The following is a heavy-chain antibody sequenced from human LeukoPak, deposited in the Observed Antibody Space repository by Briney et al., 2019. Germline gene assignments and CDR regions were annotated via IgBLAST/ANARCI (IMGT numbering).Heavy chain of an antibody. D-gene: IGHD3-9*01. J-gene: IGHJ3*02. CDR3: AKVRYFGPSAFDI. Sequence: GSLRLSFAASGXTFSSYPMHWVRQAPGKGLVWVSRINSDGISTSYADSVKGRFTISRDNSKNTLYLQMNSLRAEDTAVYYCAKVRYFGPSAFDIWGQGTMVTVSS. CDR1: GXTFSSYP. CDR2: INSDGIST. V-gene: IGHV3-74*01.